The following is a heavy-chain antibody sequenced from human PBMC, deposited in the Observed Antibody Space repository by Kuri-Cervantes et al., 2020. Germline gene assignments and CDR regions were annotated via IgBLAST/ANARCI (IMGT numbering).Heavy chain of an antibody. CDR3: ASDRHTIFGVVIENFDY. V-gene: IGHV4-4*02. D-gene: IGHD3-3*01. Sequence: GSLRLSCAVSGGSISSSNWGSWVRQPPGKGVGWIGEIYHSGSTNYNPSLKSRVTISVDKSKNQFSLKLSSVTAADTAVYYCASDRHTIFGVVIENFDYWGQGTLVTVSS. CDR2: IYHSGST. J-gene: IGHJ4*02. CDR1: GGSISSSNW.